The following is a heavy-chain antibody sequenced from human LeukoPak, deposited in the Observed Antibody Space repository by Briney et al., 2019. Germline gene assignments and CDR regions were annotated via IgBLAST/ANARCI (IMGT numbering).Heavy chain of an antibody. CDR1: GGSMSSYY. J-gene: IGHJ5*02. CDR3: ARGYYDIVTGYSVDSP. Sequence: PSETLSHTRTVSGGSMSSYYWSWIRQPPGKGLEWIGYIYYSGSTNYNPSLKSRVTISVDTSKNQFSLKLSSVTAADTAVYYCARGYYDIVTGYSVDSPGGQGTLVTVSS. V-gene: IGHV4-59*01. D-gene: IGHD3-9*01. CDR2: IYYSGST.